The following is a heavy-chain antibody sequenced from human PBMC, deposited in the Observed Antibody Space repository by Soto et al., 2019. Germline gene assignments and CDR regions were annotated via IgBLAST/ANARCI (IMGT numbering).Heavy chain of an antibody. CDR2: IISIFGTP. V-gene: IGHV1-69*13. Sequence: ASVKVSCKTSVGTFNMYVLNWVRQAPGQGLEWMGGIISIFGTPNYRQKFQGRVTITADESTSTGFMELSSLTSEDTAIYYCARDLGSGYDPGDYWGQGTLVTVSS. J-gene: IGHJ4*02. D-gene: IGHD5-12*01. CDR3: ARDLGSGYDPGDY. CDR1: VGTFNMYV.